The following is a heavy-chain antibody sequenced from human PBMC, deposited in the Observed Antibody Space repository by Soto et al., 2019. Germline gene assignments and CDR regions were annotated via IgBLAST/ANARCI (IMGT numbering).Heavy chain of an antibody. D-gene: IGHD2-15*01. CDR1: GGTFSSYA. Sequence: QVQLVQSWAEVKKPGSSVKVSCKASGGTFSSYAISWVRQAPGQGLDWLGGIIPIFGTANYAQKFQGRVTITADESTSTAYIELSSLSSEATAVYSCASDCSGGSCTWFDPWCQGPLVTVSS. J-gene: IGHJ5*02. CDR2: IIPIFGTA. CDR3: ASDCSGGSCTWFDP. V-gene: IGHV1-69*01.